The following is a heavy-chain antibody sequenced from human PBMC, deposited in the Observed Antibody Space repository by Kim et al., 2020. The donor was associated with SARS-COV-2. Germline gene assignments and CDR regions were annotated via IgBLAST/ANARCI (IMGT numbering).Heavy chain of an antibody. CDR1: GFTFDDYA. V-gene: IGHV3-9*01. D-gene: IGHD4-17*01. J-gene: IGHJ4*01. CDR3: AKDKTYGGSVYYFDY. CDR2: ISWNSGSI. Sequence: GGSLRLSCAASGFTFDDYAMHWVRQAPGKGLEWVSGISWNSGSIGYADSVKGRFTISRDNAKNSLYLQMNSLRAEDTALYYCAKDKTYGGSVYYFDYWG.